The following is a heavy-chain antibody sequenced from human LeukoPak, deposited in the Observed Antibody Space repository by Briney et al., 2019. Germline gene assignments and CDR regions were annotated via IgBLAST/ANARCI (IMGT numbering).Heavy chain of an antibody. CDR1: GFTVRSNY. J-gene: IGHJ4*02. CDR2: IYSGGST. CDR3: ARGLFPDTGSYFDY. D-gene: IGHD3-10*01. V-gene: IGHV3-53*01. Sequence: PGGSLRLSCGASGFTVRSNYMSWVRQAPGKGLEWVSGIYSGGSTYYADSVKGRFTISRDTSKNTLYLQMNSLRAEDTAVYYCARGLFPDTGSYFDYWGQGTLVTVSS.